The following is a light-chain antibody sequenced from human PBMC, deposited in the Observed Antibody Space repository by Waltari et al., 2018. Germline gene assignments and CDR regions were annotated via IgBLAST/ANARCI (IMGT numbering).Light chain of an antibody. CDR3: QSYDSGQWV. J-gene: IGLJ3*02. V-gene: IGLV1-40*01. Sequence: QSVLTQPPSVSGAPGQRVTISCTGRSSNIGAGSDLPGYQQFSGPAPKLLIFDNDNRPSGVPDRFSGSRSGTSAYLAITGLQTDDEADYFCQSYDSGQWVFGGGTKVTVL. CDR1: SSNIGAGSD. CDR2: DND.